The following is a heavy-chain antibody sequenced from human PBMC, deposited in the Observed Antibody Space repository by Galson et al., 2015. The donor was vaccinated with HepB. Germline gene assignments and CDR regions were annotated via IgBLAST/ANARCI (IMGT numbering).Heavy chain of an antibody. Sequence: SLRLSCAASGFTVSSNYMSWVRQAPGKGLEWVSVIYRGGSTYYADSVKGRFTISRDNSKNTLYLQMNSLRAEDTAVYYCASGVVVVAATYDAFDIWGQGTMVTVSS. D-gene: IGHD2-15*01. J-gene: IGHJ3*02. CDR2: IYRGGST. V-gene: IGHV3-66*01. CDR3: ASGVVVVAATYDAFDI. CDR1: GFTVSSNY.